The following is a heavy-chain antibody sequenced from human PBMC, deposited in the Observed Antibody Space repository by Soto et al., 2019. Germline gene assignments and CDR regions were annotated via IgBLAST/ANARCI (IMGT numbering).Heavy chain of an antibody. Sequence: GGSLRLSCAASGFTFSSYWMSWFRQAPGKGLEWVANIKQDGSEKYYVDSVKGRFTISRDNAKNSLYLQMNSLRAEDTAVYYCARDSADFWSGYWIKPDAFDIWGQGTMVTVSS. J-gene: IGHJ3*02. CDR3: ARDSADFWSGYWIKPDAFDI. D-gene: IGHD3-3*01. V-gene: IGHV3-7*01. CDR2: IKQDGSEK. CDR1: GFTFSSYW.